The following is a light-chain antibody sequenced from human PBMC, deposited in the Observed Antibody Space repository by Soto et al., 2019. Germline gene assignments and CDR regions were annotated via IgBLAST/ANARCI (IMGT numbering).Light chain of an antibody. CDR3: QSYDSSLSGSYV. Sequence: QPVLTQPPSVSGAPGQRVTISCTGSSSNIGAGYDVHWYQRLPGTAPKVLIYGNNNRPSGVADRFSGSKSGTSASLAITGLQAEDEDDYYCQSYDSSLSGSYVFGTGTKLTVL. CDR1: SSNIGAGYD. V-gene: IGLV1-40*01. J-gene: IGLJ1*01. CDR2: GNN.